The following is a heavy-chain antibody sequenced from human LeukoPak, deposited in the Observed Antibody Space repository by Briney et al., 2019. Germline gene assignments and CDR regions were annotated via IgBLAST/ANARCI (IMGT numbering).Heavy chain of an antibody. J-gene: IGHJ4*02. CDR3: ARVHSSGYLTDIDY. V-gene: IGHV1-8*02. CDR2: MNPNSGNT. Sequence: ASVKVSCKASGYTFTSYGINWVRQAAGQGLEWMGWMNPNSGNTGYAQKFQGRVTMTRNTSISTAYMELSSLRAEDTAVYYCARVHSSGYLTDIDYWGQGTLVTVSS. D-gene: IGHD3-22*01. CDR1: GYTFTSYG.